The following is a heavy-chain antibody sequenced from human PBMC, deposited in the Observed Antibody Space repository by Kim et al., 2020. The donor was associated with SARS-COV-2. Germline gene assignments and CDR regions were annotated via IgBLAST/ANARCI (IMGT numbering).Heavy chain of an antibody. D-gene: IGHD6-13*01. CDR3: ARGKGKAAAGTFRLNIIWHY. CDR1: GGSFSGYY. J-gene: IGHJ4*02. V-gene: IGHV4-34*01. CDR2: INHSGST. Sequence: SETLSLTCAVYGGSFSGYYWSWIRQPPGKGLEWIGEINHSGSTNYNPSLKSRVTISVDTSKNQFSLKLSSVTAADTAVYYCARGKGKAAAGTFRLNIIWHYWGQGTLVTVSS.